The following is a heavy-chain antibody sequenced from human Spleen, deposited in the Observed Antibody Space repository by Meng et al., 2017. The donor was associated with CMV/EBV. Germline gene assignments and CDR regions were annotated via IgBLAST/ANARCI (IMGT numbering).Heavy chain of an antibody. CDR1: GFTFSDHY. D-gene: IGHD5/OR15-5a*01. CDR2: TRNKAKSYTT. J-gene: IGHJ4*02. V-gene: IGHV3-72*01. Sequence: GESLKISCAASGFTFSDHYMDWVRQAPGKGLEWVGRTRNKAKSYTTDYAASVKGRFTISRDDSKNSLYLQMNSLRAEDTATYYCSRDLHKYGFSVSPGDRFDYWGQGTLVTVSS. CDR3: SRDLHKYGFSVSPGDRFDY.